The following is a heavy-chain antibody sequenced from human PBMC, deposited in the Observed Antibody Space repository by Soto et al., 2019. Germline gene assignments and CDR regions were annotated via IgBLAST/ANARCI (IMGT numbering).Heavy chain of an antibody. D-gene: IGHD6-19*01. CDR3: AKDRGGFTSGWEFFDF. CDR1: GVAFSFYS. CDR2: ISGNGGTT. J-gene: IGHJ4*02. V-gene: IGHV3-23*01. Sequence: EVVLLESGGGLVQPGGSLRLSCEVSGVAFSFYSMSWVRQAPGKGLEWVASISGNGGTTYYAASGKGRFTFSRDNSKNTVYLQMNSLRGEDTAAYYCAKDRGGFTSGWEFFDFWGQGTLVTVSS.